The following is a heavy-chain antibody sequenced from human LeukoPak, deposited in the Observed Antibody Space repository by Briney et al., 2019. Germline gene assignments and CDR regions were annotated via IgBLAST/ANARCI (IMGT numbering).Heavy chain of an antibody. CDR1: GFTFSSYG. CDR3: AKMGSSWSPLDY. CDR2: IWYGGSNK. J-gene: IGHJ4*02. V-gene: IGHV3-30*18. D-gene: IGHD6-13*01. Sequence: PGRSLRLSCAASGFTFSSYGMHWVRQAPGKGLEWVAVIWYGGSNKYYADSVKGRFTISRDNSKNTLYLQMNSLRAEDTAVYYCAKMGSSWSPLDYWGQGTLVTVSS.